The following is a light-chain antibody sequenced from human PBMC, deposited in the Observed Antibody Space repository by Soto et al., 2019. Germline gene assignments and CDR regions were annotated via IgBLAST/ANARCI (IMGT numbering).Light chain of an antibody. V-gene: IGKV3D-20*02. CDR2: DTS. CDR1: QSVSSSY. J-gene: IGKJ4*01. Sequence: EIVLTQSPGTLSLSPGERATLSCRASQSVSSSYLAWYQQKPGQAPRLLMYDTSSRATGIPARFSGSGSGTDFTLTISSLEPEDFAVYYCQQRSNWPLTFGGGTKVDIK. CDR3: QQRSNWPLT.